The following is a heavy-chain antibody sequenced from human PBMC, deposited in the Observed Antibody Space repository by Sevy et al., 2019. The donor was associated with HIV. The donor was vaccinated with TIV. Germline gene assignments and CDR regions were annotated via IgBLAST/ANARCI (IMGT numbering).Heavy chain of an antibody. CDR1: GFTFSSYG. CDR2: ISYDGSNK. V-gene: IGHV3-30*18. Sequence: GGSLRLSCAASGFTFSSYGMHWVRQAPGKGLEWVAVISYDGSNKYYADSGKGRFTISRDNSKNTLYLQMNSLRAEDTAVYYCAKETYGDYDYYGMDVWGQGTTVTVSS. D-gene: IGHD4-17*01. CDR3: AKETYGDYDYYGMDV. J-gene: IGHJ6*02.